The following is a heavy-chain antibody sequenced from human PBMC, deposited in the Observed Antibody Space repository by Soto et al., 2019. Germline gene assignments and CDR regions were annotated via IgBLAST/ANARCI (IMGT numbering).Heavy chain of an antibody. D-gene: IGHD3-9*01. Sequence: EVQLVESGGALVQPGRSLRLSCAASGFTFHNYAMHWVRQAPGKGLEWVAGISWNSGNIDFGDSVKGRFTISRDNAKNSLYLKMNSLRPEDTAVYYCAKGPYDSVTCYHNWFGPWGQGTLVTVSS. CDR3: AKGPYDSVTCYHNWFGP. CDR1: GFTFHNYA. CDR2: ISWNSGNI. J-gene: IGHJ5*02. V-gene: IGHV3-9*01.